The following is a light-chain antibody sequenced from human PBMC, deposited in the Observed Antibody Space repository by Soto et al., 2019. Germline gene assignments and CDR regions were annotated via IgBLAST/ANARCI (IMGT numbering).Light chain of an antibody. CDR2: GAS. CDR1: QSISSN. CDR3: QQYNKWPPYS. Sequence: EIVMTQSPANLSVSPGERATLSCRASQSISSNLAWYQQKPGQGPRLLIYGASTRATGIPARFSGSGSGTEFTLPISSLQSEDFAVYYCQQYNKWPPYSFGQGTKLEIK. V-gene: IGKV3-15*01. J-gene: IGKJ2*01.